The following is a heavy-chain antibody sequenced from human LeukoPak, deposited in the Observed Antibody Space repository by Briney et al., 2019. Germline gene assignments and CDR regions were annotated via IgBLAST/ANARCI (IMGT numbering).Heavy chain of an antibody. CDR1: GFTFSNYA. CDR2: ISGSGGST. J-gene: IGHJ4*02. V-gene: IGHV3-23*01. D-gene: IGHD3-10*01. Sequence: GGSLRLSCAASGFTFSNYAMSWVRQAPGKGLEWVSAISGSGGSTYYTDSVKGRFTISRDNSKNTLYLQMNTLRAEDTAVYYCAKVEAGYGSGSYYPWVYWGQGTLVTVSS. CDR3: AKVEAGYGSGSYYPWVY.